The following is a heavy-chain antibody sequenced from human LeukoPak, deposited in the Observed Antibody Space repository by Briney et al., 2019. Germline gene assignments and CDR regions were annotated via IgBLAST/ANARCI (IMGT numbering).Heavy chain of an antibody. CDR1: GGTFLSHT. Sequence: SVKVSCKTSGGTFLSHTFSWVRQAPGQGLEWMGKITPVINTANYAQTFQGRVSIYADKSTTTVYMDLSGLRPDDTAVYYCARVGEYNWFDPWGQGTLVTVSS. J-gene: IGHJ5*02. D-gene: IGHD3-16*01. CDR2: ITPVINTA. CDR3: ARVGEYNWFDP. V-gene: IGHV1-69*08.